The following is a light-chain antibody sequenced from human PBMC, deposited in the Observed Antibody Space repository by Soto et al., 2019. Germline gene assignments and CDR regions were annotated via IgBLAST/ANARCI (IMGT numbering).Light chain of an antibody. J-gene: IGKJ4*01. CDR1: QSVSTY. CDR3: QQYSSSPLT. CDR2: DVS. Sequence: EIVLTQSPATLSLSPGEGATLSCRASQSVSTYLAWYQQKPGQAPRLLMYDVSSRATGIPDRFSGSGSGTDFTLTISRLEPEDFAVYYCQQYSSSPLTFGGGTKVDIK. V-gene: IGKV3-20*01.